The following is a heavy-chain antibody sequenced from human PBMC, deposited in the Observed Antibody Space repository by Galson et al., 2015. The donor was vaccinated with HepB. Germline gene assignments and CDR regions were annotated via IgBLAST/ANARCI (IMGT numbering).Heavy chain of an antibody. CDR1: GFAFRSYG. CDR2: IMYDGSNS. D-gene: IGHD3-22*01. V-gene: IGHV3-33*06. Sequence: SLRLSCAASGFAFRSYGMHWVRQAPGKGLEWVAVIMYDGSNSYYAESLKGRFTTSRDNSKNTVYLQMNSLRADDTAVYYCAKVADYYEGIDYWGQGTLVTVSS. CDR3: AKVADYYEGIDY. J-gene: IGHJ4*02.